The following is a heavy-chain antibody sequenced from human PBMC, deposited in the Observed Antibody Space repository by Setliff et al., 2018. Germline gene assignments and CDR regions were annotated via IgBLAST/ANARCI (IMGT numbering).Heavy chain of an antibody. V-gene: IGHV1-18*01. CDR3: ARGPLDFVVTPAAAKFDY. D-gene: IGHD2-2*01. CDR1: GFVFITYA. J-gene: IGHJ4*02. Sequence: ASVKVSCKTSGFVFITYAITWVRQAPGQGLEWMGWISGYYNKTNYAKKFQDRVTMTIDTLTSTAYMELRSLRSDDTAVYYCARGPLDFVVTPAAAKFDYWGQGTLVTVSS. CDR2: ISGYYNKT.